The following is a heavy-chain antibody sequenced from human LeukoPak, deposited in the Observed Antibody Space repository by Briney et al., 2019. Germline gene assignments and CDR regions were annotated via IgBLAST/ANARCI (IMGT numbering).Heavy chain of an antibody. CDR2: ISGSGGST. CDR1: GFTFSSYA. D-gene: IGHD3-22*01. V-gene: IGHV3-23*01. CDR3: AKDMSYYDSSGYYYGGYFDY. Sequence: PGGSLRLSCAASGFTFSSYAMSWVRQAPGKGLEWVSAISGSGGSTYYADSVKGRFTISRGNSKNTLYLQMNSLRAEDTAVYYCAKDMSYYDSSGYYYGGYFDYWGQGTLVTVSS. J-gene: IGHJ4*02.